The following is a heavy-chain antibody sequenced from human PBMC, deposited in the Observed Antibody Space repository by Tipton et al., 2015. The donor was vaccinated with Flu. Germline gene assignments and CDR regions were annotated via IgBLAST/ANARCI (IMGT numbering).Heavy chain of an antibody. CDR3: AREGPYSSAWYGLDAFDI. CDR2: IYTSGST. V-gene: IGHV4-61*02. J-gene: IGHJ3*02. CDR1: GGSTSSGSYY. Sequence: LSLTCTVSGGSTSSGSYYWSWIRQPAGKGLEWIGRIYTSGSTKYNPSLKSRVTISVDTSKNRFSLKLSSVTAADTAVYYCAREGPYSSAWYGLDAFDIWGQGTMVTVSS. D-gene: IGHD6-19*01.